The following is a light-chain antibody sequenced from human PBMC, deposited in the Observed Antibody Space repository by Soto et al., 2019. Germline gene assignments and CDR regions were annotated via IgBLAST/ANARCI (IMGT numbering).Light chain of an antibody. CDR3: SSVAVIYNLI. Sequence: QSALTQPPSASGSPGQSVTISCTGTSSDVGDYNYVSWYQQHPGKAPKLMIYEVNQRPSGVPDSFSGSKSGNTASLTVSGLQAEDEADYYCSSVAVIYNLIFGGGTKLTVL. CDR2: EVN. V-gene: IGLV2-8*01. CDR1: SSDVGDYNY. J-gene: IGLJ2*01.